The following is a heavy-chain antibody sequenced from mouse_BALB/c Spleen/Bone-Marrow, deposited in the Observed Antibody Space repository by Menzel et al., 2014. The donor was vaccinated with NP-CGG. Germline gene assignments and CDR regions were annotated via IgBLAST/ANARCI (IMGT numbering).Heavy chain of an antibody. D-gene: IGHD2-3*01. Sequence: VQLQQSGPELIKPGASVKMSCKASGYTFTAYVMHWVKQKPGQGLEWIGYINPYNDGTNYNEKFKGKATLTSDKSSSTAYMELSSLTSGDSAVYYCAREGWLLRFEYWGQGTTLTVSS. J-gene: IGHJ2*01. V-gene: IGHV1-14*01. CDR2: INPYNDGT. CDR1: GYTFTAYV. CDR3: AREGWLLRFEY.